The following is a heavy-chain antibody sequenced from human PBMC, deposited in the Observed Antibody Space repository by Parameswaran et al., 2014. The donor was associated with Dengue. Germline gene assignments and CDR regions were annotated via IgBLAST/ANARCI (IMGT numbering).Heavy chain of an antibody. CDR3: ARDRNYDRPNYLDY. D-gene: IGHD3-16*01. J-gene: IGHJ4*02. V-gene: IGHV1-18*01. Sequence: SWVRQAPGQGLEWMGWISAHNGITHYAGQVQGRVTLTTDTSTSTAYMELRSLRSDDTAIYYCARDRNYDRPNYLDYWGQGTLVTVSS. CDR2: ISAHNGIT.